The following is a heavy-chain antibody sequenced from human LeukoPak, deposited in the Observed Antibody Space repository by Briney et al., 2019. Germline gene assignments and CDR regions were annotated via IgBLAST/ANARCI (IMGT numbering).Heavy chain of an antibody. V-gene: IGHV3-43*01. J-gene: IGHJ6*02. Sequence: GGSLRLSCAASGFTFDDYTMHWVRQAPGKGLEWVSLISWDGGSTYYADSVKGRFTISRDNSKNSLYLQMSSLRTEDTALYYCAKDKGCSSTSCYHYYYYGMDVWGQGTTVTVSS. D-gene: IGHD2-2*01. CDR3: AKDKGCSSTSCYHYYYYGMDV. CDR1: GFTFDDYT. CDR2: ISWDGGST.